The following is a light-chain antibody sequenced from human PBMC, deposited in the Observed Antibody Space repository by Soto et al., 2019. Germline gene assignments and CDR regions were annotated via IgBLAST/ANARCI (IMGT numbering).Light chain of an antibody. V-gene: IGKV3-11*01. CDR2: DAS. Sequence: EIVLTQSPATLSLSPGERATLSCRASQSVSSYLAWYQQKPGQAPRLLIYDASNRATGIPARFSGSGSGTDFTLTISSLEPEDFAAYYCQQRSNWRFTFGPGTKVDIK. CDR1: QSVSSY. J-gene: IGKJ3*01. CDR3: QQRSNWRFT.